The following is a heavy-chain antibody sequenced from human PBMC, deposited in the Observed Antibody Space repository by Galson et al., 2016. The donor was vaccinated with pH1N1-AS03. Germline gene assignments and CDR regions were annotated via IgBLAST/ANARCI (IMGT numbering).Heavy chain of an antibody. CDR1: GFSLNTGGMC. CDR2: IAWDDGK. CDR3: ARHTGTAAGFFYYGMDV. J-gene: IGHJ6*02. V-gene: IGHV2-70*20. Sequence: PALVKPPQTLTLTCTFSGFSLNTGGMCVSWVRQPPGQALEWLGLIAWDDGKYYNSSLETRLTITKDTSQNQVVLTMTNMDPVDTATYYCARHTGTAAGFFYYGMDVWGQGTTVTVSS. D-gene: IGHD1-14*01.